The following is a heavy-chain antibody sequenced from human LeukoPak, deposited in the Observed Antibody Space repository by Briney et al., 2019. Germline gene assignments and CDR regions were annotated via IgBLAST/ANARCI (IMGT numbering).Heavy chain of an antibody. CDR3: ARVKPGTYYYGSGIDY. CDR1: GYSLTSYW. CDR2: IYPGDSDT. V-gene: IGHV5-51*01. J-gene: IGHJ4*02. D-gene: IGHD3-10*01. Sequence: GESLKISCKGSGYSLTSYWIGWVRQMPGKGLEWKGIIYPGDSDTRYSPSFQGQVTISADKSISTAYLQWSSLKASDTAMYYCARVKPGTYYYGSGIDYWGQGTLVTVSS.